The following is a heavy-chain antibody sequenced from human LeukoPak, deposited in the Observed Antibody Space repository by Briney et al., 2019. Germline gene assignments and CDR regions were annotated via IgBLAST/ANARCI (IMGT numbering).Heavy chain of an antibody. V-gene: IGHV3-74*01. CDR2: IKSDGGLT. Sequence: GGSLRLSCAASGFTFSSYVMHWVRQAPGKGLVWVSRIKSDGGLTNYADSVKGRFTISRDNTKNTLYLQLSSLRAEDTALYYCAKGNRYYYGSGSSDYWGQGTLVTVSS. CDR3: AKGNRYYYGSGSSDY. J-gene: IGHJ4*02. CDR1: GFTFSSYV. D-gene: IGHD3-10*01.